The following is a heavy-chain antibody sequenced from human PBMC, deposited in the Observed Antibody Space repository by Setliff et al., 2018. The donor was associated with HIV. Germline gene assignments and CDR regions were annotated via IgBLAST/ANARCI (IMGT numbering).Heavy chain of an antibody. V-gene: IGHV4-39*01. D-gene: IGHD6-13*01. J-gene: IGHJ5*02. Sequence: PSETLSLTCNVSGFSFRNSFYNWGWIRQPPGKGLEWIGTIYYSGTTYYNPSLKSRVTMSIDTSQNQFSLKLTSVTATDTAGYYCARHRYSSSINWFDPWGQGTLVTVSS. CDR2: IYYSGTT. CDR1: GFSFRNSFYN. CDR3: ARHRYSSSINWFDP.